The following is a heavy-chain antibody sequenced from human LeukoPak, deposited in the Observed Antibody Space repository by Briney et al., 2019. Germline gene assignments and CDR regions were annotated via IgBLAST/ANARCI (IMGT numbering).Heavy chain of an antibody. CDR1: GGSFSGYY. CDR2: INHSGST. CDR3: ASRKDFWSGRYYYYYMDV. D-gene: IGHD3-3*01. V-gene: IGHV4-34*01. J-gene: IGHJ6*03. Sequence: SETLSLTCAVYGGSFSGYYWSWIRQPPGKGLEWIGEINHSGSTNYNPSLKSRVTISADTSKNQFSLKLSSVTAADTAVYYCASRKDFWSGRYYYYYMDVWGKGTTVTVSS.